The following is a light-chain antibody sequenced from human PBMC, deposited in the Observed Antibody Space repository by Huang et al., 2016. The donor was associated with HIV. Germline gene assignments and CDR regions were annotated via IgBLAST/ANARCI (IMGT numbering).Light chain of an antibody. V-gene: IGKV4-1*01. J-gene: IGKJ2*01. CDR1: QSLLYSSNNKNY. Sequence: DIVMTQSPDSLAVSLGERATINCKSSQSLLYSSNNKNYLAWYQQKPGQPTKRLIYWASTRESGVPDRFTGSGSGTVFTLTISSLQAEDVAIYYCQQYYNTPLTFGQGTKLVIK. CDR2: WAS. CDR3: QQYYNTPLT.